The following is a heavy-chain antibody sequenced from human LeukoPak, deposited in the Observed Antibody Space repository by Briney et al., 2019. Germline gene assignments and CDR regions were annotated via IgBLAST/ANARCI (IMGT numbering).Heavy chain of an antibody. J-gene: IGHJ4*02. D-gene: IGHD5-12*01. CDR3: AREGRVVGGYDPNDY. CDR2: IKQDGSEK. CDR1: GFTFSSYW. Sequence: SGGSLRLSCAASGFTFSSYWMSWVRQAPGKGLEWVANIKQDGSEKYYVGSVRGRFTISRDNAKNSLYLQMNSLRAEDTAVYYCAREGRVVGGYDPNDYWGQGTLVTVSS. V-gene: IGHV3-7*01.